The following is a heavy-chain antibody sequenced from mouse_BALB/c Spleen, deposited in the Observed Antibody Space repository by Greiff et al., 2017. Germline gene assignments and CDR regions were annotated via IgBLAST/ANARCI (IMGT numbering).Heavy chain of an antibody. CDR2: ISSGSSTI. CDR1: GFTFSSFG. V-gene: IGHV5-17*02. D-gene: IGHD1-1*01. CDR3: AREDYYGFDY. Sequence: EVQVVESGGGLVQPGGSRKLSCAASGFTFSSFGMHWVRQAPEKGLEWVAYISSGSSTIYYADTVKGRFTISRDNPKNTLFLQMTSLRSEDTAMYYCAREDYYGFDYWGQGTTLTVSS. J-gene: IGHJ2*01.